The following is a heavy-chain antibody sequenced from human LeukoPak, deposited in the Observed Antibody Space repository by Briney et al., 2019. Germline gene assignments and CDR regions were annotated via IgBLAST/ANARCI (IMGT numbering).Heavy chain of an antibody. CDR3: ARVTCSSTSCYIVLGWFDP. CDR1: GYTFTSYG. D-gene: IGHD2-2*02. V-gene: IGHV1-18*01. CDR2: ISAYNGNT. Sequence: ASVKVSCKASGYTFTSYGISWVRQAPGQGLEWMGWISAYNGNTNYAQKLQGRVTMTTDISTSTAYMELRSLRSDDTAVYYCARVTCSSTSCYIVLGWFDPWGQGTLVTVSS. J-gene: IGHJ5*02.